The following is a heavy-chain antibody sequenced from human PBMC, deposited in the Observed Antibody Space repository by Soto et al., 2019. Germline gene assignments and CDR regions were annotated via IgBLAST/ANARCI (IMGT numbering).Heavy chain of an antibody. CDR3: AKDWLAVRGEPPTD. V-gene: IGHV3-23*01. D-gene: IGHD3-10*01. Sequence: EVQLLESGGGLVQPGGSPRLSCAASGFTFSSYAMSWVRQAPGKGLEWVSAISGSGGSTYYADSVKGRFTISRDNSKNTLYLQMNSLRAEDTAVYYCAKDWLAVRGEPPTDWGQGTLVTVSS. CDR2: ISGSGGST. CDR1: GFTFSSYA. J-gene: IGHJ4*02.